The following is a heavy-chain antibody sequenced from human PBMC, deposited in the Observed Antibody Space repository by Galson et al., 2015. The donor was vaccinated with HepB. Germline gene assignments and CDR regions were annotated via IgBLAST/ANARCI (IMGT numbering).Heavy chain of an antibody. J-gene: IGHJ6*02. Sequence: SLRLSCAASGFTFSSYGMHWVRQAPGKGLEWVALIWYDGSNKYYADSVRGRFTISRDNSKNTVYLQMNNLRAEDTAVYYCAREKDGMGVWGQGTTVTVSS. CDR3: AREKDGMGV. V-gene: IGHV3-33*01. CDR1: GFTFSSYG. CDR2: IWYDGSNK.